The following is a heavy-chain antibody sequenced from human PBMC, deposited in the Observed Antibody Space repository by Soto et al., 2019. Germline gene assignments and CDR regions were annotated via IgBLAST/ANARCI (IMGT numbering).Heavy chain of an antibody. CDR2: IYYSGST. CDR3: ARSNAPYYYYGMDV. CDR1: GGSISSGGYY. J-gene: IGHJ6*02. Sequence: SETLSLTCTVSGGSISSGGYYWSWIRQHPGKGLEWIGYIYYSGSTNYKHSLKNRVTISVDTSKNQFSLKLSSVTAADTAVYYCARSNAPYYYYGMDVWGQGTTVTVSS. V-gene: IGHV4-61*08.